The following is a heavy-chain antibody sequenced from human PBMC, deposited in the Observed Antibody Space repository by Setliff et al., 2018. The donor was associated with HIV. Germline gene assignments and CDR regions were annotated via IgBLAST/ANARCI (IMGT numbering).Heavy chain of an antibody. V-gene: IGHV4-39*07. J-gene: IGHJ4*02. CDR3: ARGNYYNMWADPFDY. CDR2: IYYTGTT. Sequence: PSETLSLTCTVSGGSISSSSYYWGWIRQPPGRGLEWIGNIYYTGTTYYNSSLKSRVRISVDTSTNQFSLNVTSVTAADTAVYYCARGNYYNMWADPFDYWGQGTLVTVSS. D-gene: IGHD3-10*01. CDR1: GGSISSSSYY.